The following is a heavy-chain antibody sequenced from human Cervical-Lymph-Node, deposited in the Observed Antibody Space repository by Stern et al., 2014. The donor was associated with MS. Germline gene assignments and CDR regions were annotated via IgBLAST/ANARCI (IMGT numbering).Heavy chain of an antibody. CDR3: ARDQRGITIFGVVTDYYYLGMDV. CDR2: INPNTGGT. Sequence: QVQLVESGAEVKKPGASVKVSCKTSGYIFIGYYIHWVRQAPGQGLEWMAWINPNTGGTKYAQKFQGRVTMSRDTSISTAYVELSSLTSDDTAVYYCARDQRGITIFGVVTDYYYLGMDVWGQGTTVTVSS. D-gene: IGHD3-3*01. CDR1: GYIFIGYY. J-gene: IGHJ6*02. V-gene: IGHV1-2*02.